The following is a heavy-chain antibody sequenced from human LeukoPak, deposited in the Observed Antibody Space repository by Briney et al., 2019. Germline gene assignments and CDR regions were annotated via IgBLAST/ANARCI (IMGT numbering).Heavy chain of an antibody. V-gene: IGHV4-38-2*01. CDR3: ARSYYYHSSGYYYGDAIDI. CDR2: IDHSGSP. D-gene: IGHD3-22*01. J-gene: IGHJ3*02. Sequence: PSETLSLTCVVSGYSISSGYYWGWIRQPPGKGLEWIGSIDHSGSPYYNPSLKSRVTISVDTSKNQFSLRLSSVTAADTAVYYCARSYYYHSSGYYYGDAIDIWGQGTMVTVSS. CDR1: GYSISSGYY.